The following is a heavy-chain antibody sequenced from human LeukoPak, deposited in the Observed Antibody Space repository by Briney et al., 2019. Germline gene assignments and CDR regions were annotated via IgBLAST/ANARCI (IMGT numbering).Heavy chain of an antibody. J-gene: IGHJ4*02. V-gene: IGHV3-23*01. CDR3: VKDRDGYSYVIKTYFDS. D-gene: IGHD5-18*01. CDR2: IIPSGHTT. Sequence: GGSLRLSCAASGFTFSSHGMNWVRQAPGKGLEWVSGIIPSGHTTYYADSVKGRFTISRDNSKSTLYLQMNSLRAEDTAVYYCVKDRDGYSYVIKTYFDSWGQGTLLTVSS. CDR1: GFTFSSHG.